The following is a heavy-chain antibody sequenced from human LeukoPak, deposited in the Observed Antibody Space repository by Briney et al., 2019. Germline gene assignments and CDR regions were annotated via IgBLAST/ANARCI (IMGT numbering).Heavy chain of an antibody. CDR2: IYYSGST. J-gene: IGHJ4*02. D-gene: IGHD6-13*01. CDR3: ARGGVSWDYYFDY. V-gene: IGHV4-59*01. CDR1: GGSISSYY. Sequence: SETLSLTCTVSGGSISSYYWSWIRQPPRKGLEWIGYIYYSGSTNYNPSLKSRVTMSVDTSKNQFSLRLSSVTAADTAVYYCARGGVSWDYYFDYWGQGTLVTVSS.